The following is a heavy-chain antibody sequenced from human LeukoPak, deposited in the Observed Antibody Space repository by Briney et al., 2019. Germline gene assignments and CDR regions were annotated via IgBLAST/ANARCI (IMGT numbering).Heavy chain of an antibody. CDR2: IWYDGSNK. J-gene: IGHJ4*02. Sequence: GGSLRLSCAASGFTFSSYGVHWVRQAPGKGLEWVAVIWYDGSNKYYADSVKGRFTISRDNSKNTLYLQMNSLRAEDTAVYYCARDIPALRGYSGFDYWGQGTLVTVSS. D-gene: IGHD5-12*01. CDR1: GFTFSSYG. CDR3: ARDIPALRGYSGFDY. V-gene: IGHV3-33*01.